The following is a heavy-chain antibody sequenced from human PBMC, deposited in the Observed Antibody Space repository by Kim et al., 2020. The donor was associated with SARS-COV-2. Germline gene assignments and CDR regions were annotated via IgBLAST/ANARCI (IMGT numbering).Heavy chain of an antibody. D-gene: IGHD3-10*01. CDR2: IYTSGST. CDR1: GGSISSYY. V-gene: IGHV4-4*07. CDR3: ARETETTVVRGVINGFDP. Sequence: SETLSLTCTVSGGSISSYYWSWIRQPAGKGLEWIGRIYTSGSTNYNPSLKSRVTMAVDTSKNQFSLKLSSVTAADTAVYYCARETETTVVRGVINGFDPWGQGTLVTVSS. J-gene: IGHJ5*02.